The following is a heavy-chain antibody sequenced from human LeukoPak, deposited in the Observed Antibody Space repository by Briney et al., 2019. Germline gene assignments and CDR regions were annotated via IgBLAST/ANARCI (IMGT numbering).Heavy chain of an antibody. V-gene: IGHV3-7*01. CDR3: ARDPGTYSSSPIDY. CDR1: GFTFSSYA. D-gene: IGHD6-6*01. Sequence: GGSLRLSCAASGFTFSSYAMSWVRQAPGKGLEWVANIHQDGSDKYYVDSVKGRFTISRDNAKNSLYLQMNSLRAEDTAVYYCARDPGTYSSSPIDYWGQGTLVTVSS. CDR2: IHQDGSDK. J-gene: IGHJ4*02.